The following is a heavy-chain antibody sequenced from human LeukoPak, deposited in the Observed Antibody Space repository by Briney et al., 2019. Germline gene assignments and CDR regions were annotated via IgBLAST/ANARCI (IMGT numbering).Heavy chain of an antibody. J-gene: IGHJ4*02. CDR2: ISSSSSYI. CDR1: GFSLSNFI. D-gene: IGHD1-26*01. Sequence: PGGPLRLSCGASGFSLSNFIMNWVRQAPGKGLEWVSSISSSSSYIYYADSVKGRFTISRDNARNSLYLQMNSLRAEDTAVYYCARVPRGASFEYWGQGTLVTVSS. CDR3: ARVPRGASFEY. V-gene: IGHV3-21*01.